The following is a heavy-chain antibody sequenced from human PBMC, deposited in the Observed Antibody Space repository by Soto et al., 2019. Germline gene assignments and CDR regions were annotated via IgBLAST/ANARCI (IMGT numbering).Heavy chain of an antibody. Sequence: PSETLSLTCTVSGDSISSGGYYWSWIRQRPGMALEWIGHIHNSGSTYYNPSLKSRVSISVDTSKNQFSLKLSSVTAADTAVYYCAREGEYDILTGYTLDYWGQGTLVTAPQ. J-gene: IGHJ4*02. CDR1: GDSISSGGYY. CDR2: IHNSGST. CDR3: AREGEYDILTGYTLDY. D-gene: IGHD3-9*01. V-gene: IGHV4-31*03.